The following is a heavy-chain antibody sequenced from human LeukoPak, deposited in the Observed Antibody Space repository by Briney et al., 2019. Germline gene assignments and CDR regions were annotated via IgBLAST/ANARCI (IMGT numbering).Heavy chain of an antibody. CDR1: GVIFNTYS. CDR3: ARDSTGIVVVPAAIKGGYFDY. D-gene: IGHD2-2*02. V-gene: IGHV3-21*01. CDR2: ISSSSNYI. J-gene: IGHJ4*02. Sequence: GSLRLSCAASGVIFNTYSMNWVRQAPGKGLEWVSSISSSSNYIYYADSVKGRFTISRDNAKNSLFLQMNSLRAEDTAVYYCARDSTGIVVVPAAIKGGYFDYWGQGTLVTVSS.